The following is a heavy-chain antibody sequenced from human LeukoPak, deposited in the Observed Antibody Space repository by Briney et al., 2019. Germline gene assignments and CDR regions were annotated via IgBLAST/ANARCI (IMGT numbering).Heavy chain of an antibody. D-gene: IGHD3-10*01. CDR3: AKDAGYGSGSYYNGPFDY. CDR2: ISYDGSNK. CDR1: GFTFSSYA. J-gene: IGHJ4*02. V-gene: IGHV3-30*04. Sequence: GGSLRLSCAASGFTFSSYAMHWVRQAPGKGLEWVAVISYDGSNKYYADSVKGRFTISRDNSKNTLYLQMYSLRAEDTAVYYCAKDAGYGSGSYYNGPFDYWGQGTLVTVSS.